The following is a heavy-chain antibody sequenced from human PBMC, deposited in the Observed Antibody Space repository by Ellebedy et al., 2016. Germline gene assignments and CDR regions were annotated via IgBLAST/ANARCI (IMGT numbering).Heavy chain of an antibody. J-gene: IGHJ4*02. Sequence: ASVKVSXXASAYRFVNYGITWVRQVPGQGLEWMGWCSTFNGDTNYAPKFQGRVTMTTDPATDSSTRTAYMELTSLTSDDSAIYFCASQPGSGSGADYWGQGTLVTVSS. CDR3: ASQPGSGSGADY. CDR2: CSTFNGDT. V-gene: IGHV1-18*01. CDR1: AYRFVNYG. D-gene: IGHD6-19*01.